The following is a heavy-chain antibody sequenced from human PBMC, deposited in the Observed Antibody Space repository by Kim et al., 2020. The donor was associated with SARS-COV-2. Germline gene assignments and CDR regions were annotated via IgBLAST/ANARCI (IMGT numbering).Heavy chain of an antibody. D-gene: IGHD3-3*01. Sequence: GGSLRLSCAASGFTVSSNYMSWVRQAPGKGLEWVSVIYSGGSTYYADSVKGRFTISRDNSKNTLYLQMNSLRAEDTAVYYCARWAAYYDFWSGYPPRDYWGQGTLVTVSS. CDR2: IYSGGST. J-gene: IGHJ4*02. V-gene: IGHV3-66*01. CDR3: ARWAAYYDFWSGYPPRDY. CDR1: GFTVSSNY.